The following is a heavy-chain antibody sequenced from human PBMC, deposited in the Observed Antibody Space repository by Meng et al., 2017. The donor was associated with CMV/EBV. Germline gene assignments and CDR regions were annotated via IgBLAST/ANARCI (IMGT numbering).Heavy chain of an antibody. D-gene: IGHD3-3*01. V-gene: IGHV3-48*03. J-gene: IGHJ6*02. CDR2: ISSSGSTI. Sequence: GESLKISCAASGFTFSSYEMNWVRQAPGKGLEWVSYISSSGSTIYYADSVKGRFTISRDNAKNSLYLQMNSLRAEDTAVYYCARANYYDFWSGYIAANYYYYGMDVWGQGTTVTVSS. CDR3: ARANYYDFWSGYIAANYYYYGMDV. CDR1: GFTFSSYE.